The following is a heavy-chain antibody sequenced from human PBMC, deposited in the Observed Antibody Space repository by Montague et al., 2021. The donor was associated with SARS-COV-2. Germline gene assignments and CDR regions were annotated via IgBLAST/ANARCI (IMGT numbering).Heavy chain of an antibody. CDR3: AREIGLVTIFGVVIISGWFDP. Sequence: TLSLTCTVSGGSISSGSYYWSWIRQPSGKGLEWIGRIYTSGXTXYXXXXKXRVTISVDTSKNQFSLKLSSVTAADTAVYYCAREIGLVTIFGVVIISGWFDPWGQGTLVTVSS. D-gene: IGHD3-3*01. CDR1: GGSISSGSYY. J-gene: IGHJ5*02. CDR2: IYTSGXT. V-gene: IGHV4-61*02.